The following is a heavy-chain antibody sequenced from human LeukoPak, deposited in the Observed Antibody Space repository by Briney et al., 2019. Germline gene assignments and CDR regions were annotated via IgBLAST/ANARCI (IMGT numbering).Heavy chain of an antibody. CDR1: GYSISSGYY. J-gene: IGHJ3*02. V-gene: IGHV4-38-2*02. CDR2: IYHSGST. Sequence: SETLSLTCTVSGYSISSGYYWGWIRQPPGKGLEWIGSIYHSGSTYYNPSLKSRVTISVDTSKSQFSLKLSSVTAADTAVYYCASGYYDSSEAIWGQGTMVTVSS. CDR3: ASGYYDSSEAI. D-gene: IGHD3-22*01.